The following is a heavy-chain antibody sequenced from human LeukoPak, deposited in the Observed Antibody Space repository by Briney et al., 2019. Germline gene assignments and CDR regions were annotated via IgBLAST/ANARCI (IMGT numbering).Heavy chain of an antibody. CDR1: GYTFTSYY. CDR3: ARKFCSSTTCYVAFDM. V-gene: IGHV1-46*01. Sequence: GASVKVSCKASGYTFTSYYMHWVRQAPGEGLEWMGMINPSGGSTRYAQRFQGRVIVTRDTSTSTVYMELSSLRSEDTAMYFCARKFCSSTTCYVAFDMWGQGTMVTVSS. J-gene: IGHJ3*02. CDR2: INPSGGST. D-gene: IGHD2-2*01.